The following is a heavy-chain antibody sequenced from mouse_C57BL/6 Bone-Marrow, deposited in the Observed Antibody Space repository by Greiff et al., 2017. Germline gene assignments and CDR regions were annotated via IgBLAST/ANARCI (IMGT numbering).Heavy chain of an antibody. V-gene: IGHV1-54*01. CDR1: GYAFTNYL. CDR2: INPGSGGT. CDR3: ALITTVVGDY. D-gene: IGHD1-1*01. J-gene: IGHJ2*01. Sequence: QVQLQQSGAELVRPGTSVKVSCKASGYAFTNYLIEWVKQRPGQGLEWIGVINPGSGGTNYNEKFKGKATLTADKSSSTAYMQLSSLTSEDSAVYCCALITTVVGDYWGQGTTLTVSS.